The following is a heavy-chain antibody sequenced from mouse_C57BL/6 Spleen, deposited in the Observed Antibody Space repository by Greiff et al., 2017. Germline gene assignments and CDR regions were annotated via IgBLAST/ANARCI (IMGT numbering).Heavy chain of an antibody. D-gene: IGHD2-5*01. CDR3: TGTDSNYVAY. V-gene: IGHV6-3*01. Sequence: EVMLVESGGGLVQPGGSMKLSCVASGFTFSNYWMNWVRQSPEKGLEWVAQIRLKSDNYATHYAESVKGRFTISRDDSKSSVYLQMNNLRAEDTGIYYCTGTDSNYVAYWGQGTLVTVSA. J-gene: IGHJ3*01. CDR2: IRLKSDNYAT. CDR1: GFTFSNYW.